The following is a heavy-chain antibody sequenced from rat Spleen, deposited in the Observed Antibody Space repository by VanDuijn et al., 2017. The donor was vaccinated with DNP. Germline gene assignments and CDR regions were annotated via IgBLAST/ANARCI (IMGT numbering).Heavy chain of an antibody. Sequence: QVQLKESGPGLLQPSQTLSLTCTVAGFSLTIYNVHWVRQPPGKGLEGMGVSWNPGGTRYNSALRSRLTITKDTSKSQVFLKMHSLQIEDTATYYCAGSPESSYIYLPWAYWGQGTLVTVSS. J-gene: IGHJ3*01. V-gene: IGHV2-41*01. CDR3: AGSPESSYIYLPWAY. D-gene: IGHD1-2*01. CDR2: SWNPGGT. CDR1: GFSLTIYN.